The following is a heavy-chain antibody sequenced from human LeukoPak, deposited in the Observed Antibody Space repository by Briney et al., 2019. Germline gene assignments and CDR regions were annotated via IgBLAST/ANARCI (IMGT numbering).Heavy chain of an antibody. D-gene: IGHD4-23*01. Sequence: GESLKISCKGSGHSFTSYWIGWVRQMPGKGLEWMGIIYPGDSDTRYSPSFQGQVTISADKSISTAYLQWSSLKASDTAMHYCARVTTVVTPRGAFDIWGQGTMVTVSS. J-gene: IGHJ3*02. CDR2: IYPGDSDT. CDR1: GHSFTSYW. CDR3: ARVTTVVTPRGAFDI. V-gene: IGHV5-51*01.